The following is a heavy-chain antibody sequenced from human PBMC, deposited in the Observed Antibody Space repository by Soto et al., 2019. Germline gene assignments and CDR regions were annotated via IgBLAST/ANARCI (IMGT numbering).Heavy chain of an antibody. D-gene: IGHD5-12*01. Sequence: EVQLVESGGGLVKPGGSLRLSCAASGFTFSSYNMNWVRRAPGKGLEWVSSISGSSSYIYYADSVKGRFTIPRDNAKNSLFLQMNSLRAEDTAVYYCARHFNGYDYALGYWGQGTLVTVSS. CDR1: GFTFSSYN. CDR3: ARHFNGYDYALGY. V-gene: IGHV3-21*01. J-gene: IGHJ4*02. CDR2: ISGSSSYI.